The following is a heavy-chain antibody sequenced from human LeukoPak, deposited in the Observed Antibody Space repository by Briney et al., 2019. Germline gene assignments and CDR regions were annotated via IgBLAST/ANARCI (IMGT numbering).Heavy chain of an antibody. D-gene: IGHD6-13*01. Sequence: GGSLRLSCAASGLSFSSYGMHWVRQGPGKGLEWVAAISPDGDNECYADSVKGRITISRDNSKDTLYLQMNSLTTDDTAVYYCAKDGPYTSSFDYWGQGTLVTVSS. CDR2: ISPDGDNE. V-gene: IGHV3-30*18. J-gene: IGHJ4*02. CDR3: AKDGPYTSSFDY. CDR1: GLSFSSYG.